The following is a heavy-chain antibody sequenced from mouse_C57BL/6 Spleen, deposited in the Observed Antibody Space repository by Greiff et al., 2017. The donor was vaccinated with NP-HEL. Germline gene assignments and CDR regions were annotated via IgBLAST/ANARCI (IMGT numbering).Heavy chain of an antibody. Sequence: EVQRVESGGGLVQPGGSLKLSCAASGFTFSDYYMYWVRQTPEKRLEWVAYISNGGGSTYYPDTVKGRFTISRDNAKNTLYLQMSRLKSEDTAMYYCARHYYGSRGGYFDYWGQGTTLTVSS. CDR3: ARHYYGSRGGYFDY. J-gene: IGHJ2*01. D-gene: IGHD1-1*01. CDR2: ISNGGGST. V-gene: IGHV5-12*01. CDR1: GFTFSDYY.